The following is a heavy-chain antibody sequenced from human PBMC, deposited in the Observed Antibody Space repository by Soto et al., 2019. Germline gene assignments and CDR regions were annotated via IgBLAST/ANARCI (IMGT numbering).Heavy chain of an antibody. Sequence: GASVKVSCKASGYKFTTYGISCVLQSPVQGLEWMGWISAYNGDTNYAQKVKGRVTMTKDTSTSTAYMELRGLRSDDTAIYYCARVYSGNFYYYSMDLWGQGTTVTVSS. J-gene: IGHJ6*02. V-gene: IGHV1-18*01. CDR3: ARVYSGNFYYYSMDL. CDR2: ISAYNGDT. D-gene: IGHD1-26*01. CDR1: GYKFTTYG.